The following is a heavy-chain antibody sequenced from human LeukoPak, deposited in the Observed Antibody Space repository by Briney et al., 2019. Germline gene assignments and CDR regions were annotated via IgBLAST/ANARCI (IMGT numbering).Heavy chain of an antibody. CDR3: ARGRTLYDSSGYYPNWFDP. D-gene: IGHD3-22*01. V-gene: IGHV3-53*01. CDR1: GFTVSSNY. Sequence: PGGSLRLSCAASGFTVSSNYMSWVRQAPGKGLEWVSVIYSGGSTYYADPVKGRFTISRDNSKNTLYLQMNSLRAEDTAVYYCARGRTLYDSSGYYPNWFDPWGQGTLVTVSS. CDR2: IYSGGST. J-gene: IGHJ5*02.